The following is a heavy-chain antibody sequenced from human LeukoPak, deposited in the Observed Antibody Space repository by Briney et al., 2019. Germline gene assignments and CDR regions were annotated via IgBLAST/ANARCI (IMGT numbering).Heavy chain of an antibody. V-gene: IGHV4-39*01. J-gene: IGHJ3*02. CDR3: ARLDYGGNSEALNAFDI. Sequence: SETLSLTCTVSGGSISSSSYYWGWLRQPPGKGLEWIGSIYYSGSTYYNPSLKSRVTISVDTSKNQFSLKLSSVTAADTAVYYCARLDYGGNSEALNAFDIWGQGTMVTVSS. CDR1: GGSISSSSYY. D-gene: IGHD4-23*01. CDR2: IYYSGST.